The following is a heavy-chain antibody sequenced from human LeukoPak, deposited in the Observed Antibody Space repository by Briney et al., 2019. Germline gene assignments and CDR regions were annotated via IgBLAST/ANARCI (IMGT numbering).Heavy chain of an antibody. CDR1: GYSFTSYW. V-gene: IGHV5-51*01. J-gene: IGHJ4*02. Sequence: GESLKISCKGSGYSFTSYWIGWVRQMPGKGLEWMGIIYPGDSDSRYSPSFQGQVTISADKSISTAYLQWSSLKASDTAMYYCARQGPYGDLNEGIDYWGQGTLVTVSS. D-gene: IGHD4-17*01. CDR2: IYPGDSDS. CDR3: ARQGPYGDLNEGIDY.